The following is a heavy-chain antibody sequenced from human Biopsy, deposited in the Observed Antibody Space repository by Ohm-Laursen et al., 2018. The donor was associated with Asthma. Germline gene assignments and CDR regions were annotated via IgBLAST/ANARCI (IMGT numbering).Heavy chain of an antibody. J-gene: IGHJ6*02. Sequence: SSVKVSCKTSGYTFNSAGITWVRQAPGQGLEWMGWISVYNGNTKVTQKLRDRVTMITDTSTSTAYMELRSLRSDDTAVYFCARAVDYSHYYGIDVWGQGTTVTVS. V-gene: IGHV1-18*01. CDR2: ISVYNGNT. CDR3: ARAVDYSHYYGIDV. D-gene: IGHD3-10*01. CDR1: GYTFNSAG.